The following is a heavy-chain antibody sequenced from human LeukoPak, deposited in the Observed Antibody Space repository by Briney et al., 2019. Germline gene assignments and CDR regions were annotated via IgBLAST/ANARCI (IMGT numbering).Heavy chain of an antibody. CDR1: GGATSSGSYY. CDR2: IYTSGST. D-gene: IGHD5-24*01. V-gene: IGHV4-61*02. Sequence: SQTLSLTCTVSGGATSSGSYYWSWIGQPAGKGLEWIGLIYTSGSTNYNPSLKSRVTISVDTSKNQFSLKLSSVTAADTALYHCARAARYNAYEAWFDPWGQGSLVTLSS. J-gene: IGHJ5*02. CDR3: ARAARYNAYEAWFDP.